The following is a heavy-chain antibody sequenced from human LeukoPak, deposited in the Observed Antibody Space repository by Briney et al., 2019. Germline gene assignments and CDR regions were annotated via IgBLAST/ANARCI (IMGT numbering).Heavy chain of an antibody. J-gene: IGHJ4*02. CDR1: GFTFSTYG. CDR2: IGGGGVNT. CDR3: AKAGPYYFDY. V-gene: IGHV3-23*01. Sequence: GSLRLSCAASGFTFSTYGMSWVRQAPGKGLEWVSAIGGGGVNTYYADSVKGRFTISRDNSKNTLYLQMNSLRAEDTAVYYCAKAGPYYFDYWGQGTLVTVSS.